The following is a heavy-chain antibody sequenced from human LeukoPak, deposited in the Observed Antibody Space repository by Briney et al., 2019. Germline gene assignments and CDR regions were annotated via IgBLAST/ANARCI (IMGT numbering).Heavy chain of an antibody. CDR3: AKGGSVTAPDDAFDV. J-gene: IGHJ3*01. Sequence: GGSLRLSCAASGFTFSTYAMSWVRQAPGKGLEWVSVISGSGGSPYYADPVKGRFTISRDNSKNTLYLQMNSLRAEDMGVYYCAKGGSVTAPDDAFDVWGQGTMVTVSS. CDR2: ISGSGGSP. V-gene: IGHV3-23*01. CDR1: GFTFSTYA. D-gene: IGHD5/OR15-5a*01.